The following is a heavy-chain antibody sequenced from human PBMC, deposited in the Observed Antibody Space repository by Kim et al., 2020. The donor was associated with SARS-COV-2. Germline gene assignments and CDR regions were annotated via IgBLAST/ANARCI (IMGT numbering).Heavy chain of an antibody. V-gene: IGHV5-51*01. J-gene: IGHJ4*02. Sequence: GESLKISCKGSGYTFASSWIGWVRQMPGKGLEWMGVIYPGDSDARYSPSFQGQVTISVDKSISTAYLQWSSLEASDTAMYYCARRSSGYSFDHWGQGTQV. CDR2: IYPGDSDA. CDR1: GYTFASSW. D-gene: IGHD3-22*01. CDR3: ARRSSGYSFDH.